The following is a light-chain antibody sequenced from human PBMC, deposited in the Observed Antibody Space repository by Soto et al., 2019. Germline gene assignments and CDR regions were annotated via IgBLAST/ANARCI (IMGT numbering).Light chain of an antibody. V-gene: IGLV2-14*03. CDR2: DVV. CDR1: SSDVGGFNS. J-gene: IGLJ1*01. Sequence: QSALTQPASVSGSPGQSITISCTGTSSDVGGFNSVSWYQLRPGTAPKLILYDVVDRPSGVSYRFSGSKSGNTASLTISGLQATDEADYFCSSYTSTMTNVFRSGTKQTVL. CDR3: SSYTSTMTNV.